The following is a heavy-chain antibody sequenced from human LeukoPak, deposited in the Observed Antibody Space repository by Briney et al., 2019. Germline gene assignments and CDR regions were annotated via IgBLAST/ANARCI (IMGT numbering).Heavy chain of an antibody. J-gene: IGHJ4*02. Sequence: SETLSLTCTVSVDSVSIYYWSWIRQPPGKGLEWIGYIYYRGNTNYNPSLKSRVTMAVDTSKNQFSLKVSSVTAADTAVYYCARAGNNWSFDYWGQGTLVTVSS. CDR2: IYYRGNT. CDR1: VDSVSIYY. V-gene: IGHV4-59*02. CDR3: ARAGNNWSFDY. D-gene: IGHD1-1*01.